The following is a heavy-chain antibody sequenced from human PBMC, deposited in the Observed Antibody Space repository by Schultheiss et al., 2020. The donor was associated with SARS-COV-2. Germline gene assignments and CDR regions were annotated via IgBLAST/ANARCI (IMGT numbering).Heavy chain of an antibody. D-gene: IGHD3-10*01. CDR2: IKSKTDGGTT. V-gene: IGHV3-15*07. J-gene: IGHJ6*02. Sequence: GGSLRLSCAASGFTFSNAWMNWVRQAPGKGLEWVGRIKSKTDGGTTDYAAPVKGRFTISRDNAKNSLYLQMNSLRAEDTAVYYCARDRKVRDNHYYYYYGMDVWGQGTTVTVSS. CDR3: ARDRKVRDNHYYYYYGMDV. CDR1: GFTFSNAW.